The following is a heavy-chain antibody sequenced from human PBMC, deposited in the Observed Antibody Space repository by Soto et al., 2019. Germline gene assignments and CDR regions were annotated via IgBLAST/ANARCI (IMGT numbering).Heavy chain of an antibody. Sequence: PGASLSLSCASSGFTLLDAWINWVRKAPGKGLERAGRIKSKTDCGTTYYAALVKGRFTISRDDSKNTLYLQMNSLKTEDTAVYYCTTGMGYNPGFDYWGQGTLVTVSS. CDR2: IKSKTDCGTT. D-gene: IGHD1-1*01. J-gene: IGHJ4*02. CDR3: TTGMGYNPGFDY. CDR1: GFTLLDAW. V-gene: IGHV3-15*07.